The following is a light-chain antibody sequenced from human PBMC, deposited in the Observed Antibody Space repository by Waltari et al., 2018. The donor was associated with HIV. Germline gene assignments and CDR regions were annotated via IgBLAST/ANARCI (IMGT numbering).Light chain of an antibody. J-gene: IGLJ2*01. CDR1: TGAVTSGHS. CDR3: LLSYSGARLVV. Sequence: QAVVTQEPSLTVSPGGTVTLTCGPSTGAVTSGHSPYLFQQKPGQAPRTLIYDTTNKHSWTPARFSGSLLGGKAALTLSGAQPEDEADYYCLLSYSGARLVVFGGGTKLTVL. V-gene: IGLV7-46*01. CDR2: DTT.